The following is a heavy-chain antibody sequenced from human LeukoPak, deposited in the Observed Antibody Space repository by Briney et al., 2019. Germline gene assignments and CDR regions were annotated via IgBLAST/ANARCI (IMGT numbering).Heavy chain of an antibody. CDR3: ARVPSIAATGSWFDP. CDR1: GGSISSGGYY. D-gene: IGHD6-13*01. J-gene: IGHJ5*02. Sequence: SETLSLTCTVSGGSISSGGYYWSWIRQHPGKGLEWIGYIYYSGSTYYNPSLKSRVTISVDTSKNQFSLKLSSVTAADTAVYYCARVPSIAATGSWFDPWGQGTLVTVSS. V-gene: IGHV4-31*03. CDR2: IYYSGST.